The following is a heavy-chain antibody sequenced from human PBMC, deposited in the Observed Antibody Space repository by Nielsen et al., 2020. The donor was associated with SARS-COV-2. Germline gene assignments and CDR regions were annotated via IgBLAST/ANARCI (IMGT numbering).Heavy chain of an antibody. D-gene: IGHD3-22*01. Sequence: VSVKVSCKASGYTFTNNYMHWVRQAPGQGLEWIGIITPIGATTTYARKFEGRVTLTRDTSTSTVYMELSRLRPEDTAVYYCAREWDDYESSAYDYWGQGTLVTVSP. CDR3: AREWDDYESSAYDY. CDR2: ITPIGATT. CDR1: GYTFTNNY. J-gene: IGHJ4*02. V-gene: IGHV1-46*01.